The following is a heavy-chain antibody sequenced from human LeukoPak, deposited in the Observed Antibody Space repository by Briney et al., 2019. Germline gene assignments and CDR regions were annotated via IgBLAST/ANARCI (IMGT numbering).Heavy chain of an antibody. CDR1: GGSFCGYY. CDR2: INHRGST. Sequence: PSETLSLTCAVSGGSFCGYYWSWIRHPPGKGLERIGEINHRGSTNYNASLQSRVTISVDRSKHQFSLSLNSVTAAATAVYCCARAEHIVVVTRGLYFDYWGQGTLVTVSS. V-gene: IGHV4-34*01. D-gene: IGHD2-21*02. J-gene: IGHJ4*02. CDR3: ARAEHIVVVTRGLYFDY.